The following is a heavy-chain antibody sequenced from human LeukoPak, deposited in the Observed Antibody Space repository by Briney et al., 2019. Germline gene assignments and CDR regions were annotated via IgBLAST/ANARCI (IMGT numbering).Heavy chain of an antibody. CDR2: ISSSSSYV. D-gene: IGHD3-16*01. CDR1: GFTFSSYS. Sequence: GGSLRLSCAASGFTFSSYSMNWVRQAPGKGLEWVSSISSSSSYVYYADSVKGRFTISRDNAKNSLYLQMNSLRSDDTAVYYCARVGGINWFLRHWFDPWGQGTLVTVSS. V-gene: IGHV3-21*04. CDR3: ARVGGINWFLRHWFDP. J-gene: IGHJ5*02.